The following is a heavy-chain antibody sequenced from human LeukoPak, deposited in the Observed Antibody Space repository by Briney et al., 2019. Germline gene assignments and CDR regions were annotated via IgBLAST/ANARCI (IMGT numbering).Heavy chain of an antibody. CDR1: GYTLTELS. J-gene: IGHJ5*02. V-gene: IGHV1-24*01. Sequence: ASVKASCTVSGYTLTELSMHWVRQAPGKGLEWMGGFDPEDGETIYAQKFQGRVTMTEDTSTDTAYMELSSLRSEDTAVYYCATDPPDYGDYGFDPWGQGTLVTVSS. CDR3: ATDPPDYGDYGFDP. CDR2: FDPEDGET. D-gene: IGHD4-17*01.